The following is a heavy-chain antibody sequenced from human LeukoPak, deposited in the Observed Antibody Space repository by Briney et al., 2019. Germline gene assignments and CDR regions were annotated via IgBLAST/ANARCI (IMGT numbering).Heavy chain of an antibody. Sequence: PGGSLRLSCAASGFTFSSYSMNWVRQAPGKGLEWVSSISSSSSYIYYADSVKGRFTISRDNAKNSLYLQMNSLRAEDTAVYYCASYLTYYYYVWGSYRWDAFDIWGQGTMVTVSS. CDR1: GFTFSSYS. J-gene: IGHJ3*02. CDR3: ASYLTYYYYVWGSYRWDAFDI. D-gene: IGHD3-16*02. V-gene: IGHV3-21*01. CDR2: ISSSSSYI.